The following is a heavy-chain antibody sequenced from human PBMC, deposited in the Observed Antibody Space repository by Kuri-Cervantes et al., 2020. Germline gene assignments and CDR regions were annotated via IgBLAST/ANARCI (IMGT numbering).Heavy chain of an antibody. Sequence: SVKVSCKASGGTFSSYAISWVRQAPGQGLEWMGGIIPIFGTANYAQKFQGRVTITADESTSTAYMELSSLRSEDTAVYYCARDPALIEAGNYYYYGMDVWGQGTTVTVSS. CDR2: IIPIFGTA. V-gene: IGHV1-69*13. CDR1: GGTFSSYA. J-gene: IGHJ6*02. D-gene: IGHD2/OR15-2a*01. CDR3: ARDPALIEAGNYYYYGMDV.